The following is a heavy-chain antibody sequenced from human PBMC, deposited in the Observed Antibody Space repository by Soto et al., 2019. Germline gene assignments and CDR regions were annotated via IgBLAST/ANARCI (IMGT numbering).Heavy chain of an antibody. J-gene: IGHJ6*02. D-gene: IGHD6-13*01. Sequence: ASVKVSCKASGYTFTGYYMHWVRQAPGQGLEWMGWINPNSGGTNYAQKFQGRVTITADESTSTAYMELSSLRSEDTAVYYCARVFGSIAAAGTGLSGMDVWGQGTTVTVSS. V-gene: IGHV1-2*02. CDR1: GYTFTGYY. CDR3: ARVFGSIAAAGTGLSGMDV. CDR2: INPNSGGT.